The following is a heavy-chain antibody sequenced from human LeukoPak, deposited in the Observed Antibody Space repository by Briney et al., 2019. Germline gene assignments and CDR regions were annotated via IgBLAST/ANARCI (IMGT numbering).Heavy chain of an antibody. J-gene: IGHJ4*02. D-gene: IGHD1-14*01. CDR3: ALWAIEPLDY. CDR1: GGTFSSYA. Sequence: ASVKVSCKASGGTFSSYAISWVRRAPGQGLEWMGWINPNSGDTNYAQKFQGRVTMTRDTSISTGYMELSRLRSDDTALNYCALWAIEPLDYWGQGTLVTVSS. V-gene: IGHV1-2*02. CDR2: INPNSGDT.